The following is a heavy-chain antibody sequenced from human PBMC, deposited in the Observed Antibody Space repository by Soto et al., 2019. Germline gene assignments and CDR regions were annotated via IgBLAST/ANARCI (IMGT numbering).Heavy chain of an antibody. Sequence: SVKVSCKASGGTFSSYAISWVRQAPGQGLEWTGGIIPIFGTANYAQKFQGRVTITADKSTSTAYMELSSLRSEDTAVYYCARPPSGSSLSWGQGTLVTVSS. V-gene: IGHV1-69*06. D-gene: IGHD1-26*01. CDR2: IIPIFGTA. CDR3: ARPPSGSSLS. J-gene: IGHJ4*02. CDR1: GGTFSSYA.